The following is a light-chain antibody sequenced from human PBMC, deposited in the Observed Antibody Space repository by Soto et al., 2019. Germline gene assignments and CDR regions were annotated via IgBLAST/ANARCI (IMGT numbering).Light chain of an antibody. CDR1: QSVRDN. Sequence: EILLTQSPATLAVSPGEGATLSCRASQSVRDNLAWYQQKPGQAPRLLISRASTRATGVAASLSGSGSGTEFTLTISSLQSEYVSVYYCQQYNNWSLPVGGGTAVDIX. V-gene: IGKV3-15*01. J-gene: IGKJ4*01. CDR3: QQYNNWSLP. CDR2: RAS.